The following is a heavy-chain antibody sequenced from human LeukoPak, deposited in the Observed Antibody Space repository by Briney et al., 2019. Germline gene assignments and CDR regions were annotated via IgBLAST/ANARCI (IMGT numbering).Heavy chain of an antibody. V-gene: IGHV4-4*07. Sequence: SSETLSLTCTVSGGSISSYYWSWIRQPAGKGLEWIGRIYTSGSTNYNPSLKSRVTMSVDTSKNQFSLKLSSVTAADTAVYYCAKDLRFLEWLPPNWFDPWGQGTLVTVSS. CDR1: GGSISSYY. J-gene: IGHJ5*02. CDR3: AKDLRFLEWLPPNWFDP. CDR2: IYTSGST. D-gene: IGHD3-3*01.